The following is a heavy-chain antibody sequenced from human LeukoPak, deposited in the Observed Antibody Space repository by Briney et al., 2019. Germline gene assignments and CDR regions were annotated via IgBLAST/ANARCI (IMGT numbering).Heavy chain of an antibody. CDR1: GFTFSNAW. CDR3: STFSGFGY. CDR2: IKSKTDGGTT. Sequence: PGGSLRLSCTASGFTFSNAWMSWVRQAPWKELEWLGRIKSKTDGGTTDYVAPVKGRSTISRDDSKNTVYLQMNSLKTEDTAVYYCSTFSGFGYWGQGTLVTVSS. J-gene: IGHJ4*02. D-gene: IGHD6-19*01. V-gene: IGHV3-15*01.